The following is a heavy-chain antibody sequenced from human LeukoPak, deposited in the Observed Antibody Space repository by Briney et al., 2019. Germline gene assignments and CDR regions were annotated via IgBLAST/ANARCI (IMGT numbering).Heavy chain of an antibody. D-gene: IGHD6-19*01. CDR1: GFTFSSYW. CDR3: ARGSSGWYSGYYYYGMDV. CDR2: IKQDGSEK. V-gene: IGHV3-7*01. J-gene: IGHJ6*02. Sequence: GGSLRLSCAASGFTFSSYWMSWVRQAPGKGLEWAANIKQDGSEKYYVDSVKGRFTISRDNAKNSLYLQMNSLRAEDTAVYYCARGSSGWYSGYYYYGMDVWGQGTTVTVSS.